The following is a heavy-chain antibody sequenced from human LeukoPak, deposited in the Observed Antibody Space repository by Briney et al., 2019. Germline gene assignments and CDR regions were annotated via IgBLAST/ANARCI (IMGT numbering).Heavy chain of an antibody. CDR3: AKDLIV. D-gene: IGHD2-8*01. CDR1: GFTFSNYG. V-gene: IGHV3-30*02. CDR2: IRYDGSYK. Sequence: GGSLRLSCAASGFTFSNYGMHWVRQAPGKGLEWVAFIRYDGSYKYYADSVKGRFTISRDTSKNTLYLQMNSLRTEDTAVYYCAKDLIVWGKGTTVTASS. J-gene: IGHJ6*04.